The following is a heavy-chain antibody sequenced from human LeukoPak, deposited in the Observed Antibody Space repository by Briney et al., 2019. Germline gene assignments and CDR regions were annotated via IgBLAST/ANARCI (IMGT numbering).Heavy chain of an antibody. CDR3: AKPRTLGTGYRGYFDY. Sequence: QPGRCLRLSCAASGFTFSSYGMHWVRQAPGKGLEWVAVISYDGSNKYYADSVKGRFTISRDNSKNTLYLQMNSLRAEDTAVYYCAKPRTLGTGYRGYFDYWGQGTLVTVSS. J-gene: IGHJ4*02. CDR1: GFTFSSYG. V-gene: IGHV3-30*18. CDR2: ISYDGSNK. D-gene: IGHD1-1*01.